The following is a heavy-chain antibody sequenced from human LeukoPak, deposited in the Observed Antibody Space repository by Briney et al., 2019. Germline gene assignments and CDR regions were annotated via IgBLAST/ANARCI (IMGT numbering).Heavy chain of an antibody. D-gene: IGHD6-13*01. J-gene: IGHJ4*02. CDR3: ARDQIAAALFDY. CDR2: ISYDGSNK. Sequence: GRSLRLSCAAYGFTFSSYAMHWVRQAPGKGLEWVAVISYDGSNKYYADSVKGRFTISRDNSKNTLYLQMNSLRAEDTAVYYCARDQIAAALFDYWGQGTLVTVSS. CDR1: GFTFSSYA. V-gene: IGHV3-30*04.